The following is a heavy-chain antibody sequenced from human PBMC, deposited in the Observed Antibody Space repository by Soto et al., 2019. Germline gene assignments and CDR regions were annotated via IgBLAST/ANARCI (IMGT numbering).Heavy chain of an antibody. CDR1: GGSFRCYY. CDR2: IDHIAYS. Sequence: SETLSLTCAVYGGSFRCYYWTWIRQPPGKGLEWIGEIDHIAYSNNNPSLRSRVSISVDTSKNQFSLQLTSVTAADTAVYYCARAEYTYSYRGHDFWGQGTLVTVSS. J-gene: IGHJ4*02. V-gene: IGHV4-34*01. CDR3: ARAEYTYSYRGHDF. D-gene: IGHD4-4*01.